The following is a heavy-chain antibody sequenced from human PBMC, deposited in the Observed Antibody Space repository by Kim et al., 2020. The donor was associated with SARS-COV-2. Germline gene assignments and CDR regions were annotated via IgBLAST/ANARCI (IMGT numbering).Heavy chain of an antibody. Sequence: GGSLRLSCAASGFTFSSYWMSWVRQAPGKGLEWVANIKQDGSEKYYVDSVKGRFTISRDNAKNSLYLQMNSLRAADTAVYYCARDPTGGCSGGSCYFSYYYYYGMDVWGQGTTVTVSS. D-gene: IGHD2-15*01. CDR1: GFTFSSYW. V-gene: IGHV3-7*01. J-gene: IGHJ6*02. CDR2: IKQDGSEK. CDR3: ARDPTGGCSGGSCYFSYYYYYGMDV.